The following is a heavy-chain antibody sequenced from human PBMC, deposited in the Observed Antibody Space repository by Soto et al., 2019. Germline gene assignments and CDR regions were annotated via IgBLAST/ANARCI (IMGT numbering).Heavy chain of an antibody. CDR3: AHPRGYGVFDAVDI. D-gene: IGHD4-17*01. CDR1: VFIFSTYA. CDR2: ISGSGGST. J-gene: IGHJ3*02. Sequence: GGSLRLSCAASVFIFSTYAMNWVRQAPGKGLEWVSAISGSGGSTYYAESVRGRFTISRDNSINTLYLQMSSLRTEDTAVYYCAHPRGYGVFDAVDIWGQGTMVTVSS. V-gene: IGHV3-23*01.